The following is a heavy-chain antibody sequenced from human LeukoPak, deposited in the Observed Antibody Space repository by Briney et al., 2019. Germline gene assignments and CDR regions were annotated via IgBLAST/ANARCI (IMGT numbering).Heavy chain of an antibody. CDR1: GFTFSRYS. Sequence: GGSLRLSCAASGFTFSRYSMNWVRQAPGKGLEWVSYISSSGSTIYYADSVKGRFTISRDNAKNSLYLQMNSLRAEDTAVYYCARAYERLPLDYWGQGALVTVSS. J-gene: IGHJ4*02. CDR2: ISSSGSTI. CDR3: ARAYERLPLDY. V-gene: IGHV3-48*04. D-gene: IGHD6-25*01.